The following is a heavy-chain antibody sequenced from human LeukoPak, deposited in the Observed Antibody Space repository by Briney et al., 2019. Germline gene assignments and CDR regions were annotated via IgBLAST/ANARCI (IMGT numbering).Heavy chain of an antibody. D-gene: IGHD3-10*01. CDR3: ATATMVRGVNCYFDY. CDR1: GFTFSSYA. V-gene: IGHV3-30*04. CDR2: ISYDGSNK. J-gene: IGHJ4*02. Sequence: GGSLRLSCAASGFTFSSYAMHWVRQAPGKGLEWVAVISYDGSNKYYADSVKGRFTISRDNSKNTLYLQMNSLRAEDTAVYYCATATMVRGVNCYFDYWGQGTLVTVSS.